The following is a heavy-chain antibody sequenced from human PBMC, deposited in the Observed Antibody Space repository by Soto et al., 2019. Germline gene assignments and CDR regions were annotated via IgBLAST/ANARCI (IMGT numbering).Heavy chain of an antibody. V-gene: IGHV3-30*03. CDR1: GFTFSNYD. CDR3: ARVGREAWVQHRDTIDI. CDR2: ILYDGSNK. D-gene: IGHD2-2*01. Sequence: GGSLKLSCAAYGFTFSNYDMHWVRQAPGKGLECVAVILYDGSNKYYADSVKGRFSISRDNSKNTFYLQMDSLRVEDTAVYYCARVGREAWVQHRDTIDIWSQGTLVTVS. J-gene: IGHJ3*02.